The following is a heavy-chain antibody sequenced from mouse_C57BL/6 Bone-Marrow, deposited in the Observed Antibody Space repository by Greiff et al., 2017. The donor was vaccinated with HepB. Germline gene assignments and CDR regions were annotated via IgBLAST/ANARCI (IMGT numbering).Heavy chain of an antibody. CDR3: ATYLYAMDY. CDR2: IWGVGST. Sequence: VKLVESGPGLVAPSQSLSITCTVSGFSLTSYGVDWVRQSPGKGLEWLGVIWGVGSTNYNSALKSRLSISKDNSKSQVFLKMNSLQTDDTAMYYCATYLYAMDYWGQGTSVTVSS. V-gene: IGHV2-6*01. D-gene: IGHD5-5*01. J-gene: IGHJ4*01. CDR1: GFSLTSYG.